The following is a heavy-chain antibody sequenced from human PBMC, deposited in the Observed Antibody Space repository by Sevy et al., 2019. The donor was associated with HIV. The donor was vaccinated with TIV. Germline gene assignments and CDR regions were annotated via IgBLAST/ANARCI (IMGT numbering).Heavy chain of an antibody. CDR1: GFSLSTSGVG. V-gene: IGHV2-5*02. CDR2: IYWDDDK. J-gene: IGHJ5*02. Sequence: SGPTLVKPTQTLTLTCTFSGFSLSTSGVGVGWIRQPPGKALEWLALIYWDDDKRYSPSLKSRLTVTKDTSKNRVVLTITNMDPLDTGTYYCAHRPENDDILTGYLPNWFDPWGQGTLVTVSS. CDR3: AHRPENDDILTGYLPNWFDP. D-gene: IGHD3-9*01.